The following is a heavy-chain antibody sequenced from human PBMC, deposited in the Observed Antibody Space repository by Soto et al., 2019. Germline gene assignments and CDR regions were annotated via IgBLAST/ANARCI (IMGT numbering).Heavy chain of an antibody. V-gene: IGHV3-23*01. CDR3: AKGPYLYFDY. D-gene: IGHD1-26*01. Sequence: GGSLRLSCAASGFTFSSYAMSWVRQAPGKGLEWASAISGSGGSTYYAESVKGRFTISRDNSKKTLYLQMNSLRAEDTAVYYCAKGPYLYFDYWGQGTLVTVSS. CDR2: ISGSGGST. CDR1: GFTFSSYA. J-gene: IGHJ4*02.